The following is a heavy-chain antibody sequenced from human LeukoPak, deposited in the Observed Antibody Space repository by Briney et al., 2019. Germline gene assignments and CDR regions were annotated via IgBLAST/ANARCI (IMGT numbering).Heavy chain of an antibody. Sequence: GGSLRLSCAASGFTFSNYAMSWVRQAPGKGLEWVAFIRYDGSNKYYADSVKGRFTISRDNSKNTLYLQMNSLRAEDTAVYYCAKALVGATSRDYWGQGTLVTVSS. CDR1: GFTFSNYA. J-gene: IGHJ4*02. CDR3: AKALVGATSRDY. V-gene: IGHV3-30*02. CDR2: IRYDGSNK. D-gene: IGHD1-26*01.